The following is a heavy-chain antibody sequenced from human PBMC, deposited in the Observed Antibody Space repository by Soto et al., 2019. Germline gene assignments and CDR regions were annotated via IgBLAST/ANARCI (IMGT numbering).Heavy chain of an antibody. CDR3: ARDRNQDWFDP. V-gene: IGHV4-31*03. J-gene: IGHJ5*02. Sequence: TLSLTCTVSGGSIRSGGYCWACMLEGTGKGLELIGYIYYSASTYYNPSLKSRVTISVDTSKNQFSLKLSSVTAVDTAVYYCARDRNQDWFDPWGQGTLVTVS. CDR2: IYYSAST. CDR1: GGSIRSGGYC.